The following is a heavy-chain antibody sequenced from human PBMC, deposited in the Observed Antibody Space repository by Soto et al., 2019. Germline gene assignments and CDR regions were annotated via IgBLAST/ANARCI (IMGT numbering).Heavy chain of an antibody. CDR3: VRGDNWNDEASDY. V-gene: IGHV3-33*01. D-gene: IGHD1-1*01. Sequence: QVQLVESGGGVVQPGRSLRLSCAASGFMFSNHGMHWVRQAPGKGLEWVAVIWSDGNNRYYADSVKGRFTSSRDNSKNTVYLQMNSLRAEDTAVYYCVRGDNWNDEASDYWGQGPLGTVSS. CDR2: IWSDGNNR. CDR1: GFMFSNHG. J-gene: IGHJ4*02.